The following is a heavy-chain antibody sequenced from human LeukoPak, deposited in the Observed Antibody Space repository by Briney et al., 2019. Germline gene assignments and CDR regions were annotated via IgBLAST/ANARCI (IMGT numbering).Heavy chain of an antibody. CDR2: INPSGTIT. V-gene: IGHV1-46*01. D-gene: IGHD1-26*01. Sequence: ASVKVSCKPSGYTFTSYYTHSGPQAPRQGREWVGIINPSGTITSYAQKFQVRVTITKDTSTSTVYMELSSLRVEDTAVYYCAREVGATNYWGQGTLVTVSS. CDR3: AREVGATNY. J-gene: IGHJ4*02. CDR1: GYTFTSYY.